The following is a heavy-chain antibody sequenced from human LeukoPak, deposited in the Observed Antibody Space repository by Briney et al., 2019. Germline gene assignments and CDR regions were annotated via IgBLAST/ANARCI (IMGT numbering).Heavy chain of an antibody. V-gene: IGHV4-34*01. CDR2: INHSGST. CDR1: GGSFSGYY. J-gene: IGHJ3*02. D-gene: IGHD5-24*01. CDR3: ARGGDGYTDAFDI. Sequence: SETLSLTCAVYGGSFSGYYWSWIRQPPGKGLEWIGEINHSGSTNYNPSLKSRVTMSVDTSKNQFSLKLSSVTAADTAVYYCARGGDGYTDAFDIWGQGTMVTVSS.